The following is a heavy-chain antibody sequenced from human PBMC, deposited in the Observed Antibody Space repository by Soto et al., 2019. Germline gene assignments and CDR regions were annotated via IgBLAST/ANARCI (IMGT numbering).Heavy chain of an antibody. CDR3: ARAEWGSSYTQYYYALDV. CDR1: GFTFSSYA. Sequence: PGGSLRLSCAASGFTFSSYAMHWVRQAPGKGLEWVAVISYDGSNKYYADSVKGRFTISRDNSKNTLYLQMNSLRAEDTAVYYCARAEWGSSYTQYYYALDVWGQGTTVTVSS. CDR2: ISYDGSNK. V-gene: IGHV3-30-3*01. J-gene: IGHJ6*02. D-gene: IGHD6-13*01.